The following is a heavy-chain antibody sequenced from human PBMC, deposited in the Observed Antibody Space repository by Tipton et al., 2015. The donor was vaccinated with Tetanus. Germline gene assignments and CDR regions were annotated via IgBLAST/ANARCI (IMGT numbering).Heavy chain of an antibody. CDR3: ARAPGGGSYHMDF. Sequence: SLRLSCAASGFTFNRYRMSWVRQPPGKGLEWISYISSAGSPIYFADSVEGRFTISRDNAKNLLYLQMHNLRDEDTAVYYCARAPGGGSYHMDFWGQGTLVAVSS. V-gene: IGHV3-48*02. J-gene: IGHJ4*02. D-gene: IGHD3-16*02. CDR1: GFTFNRYR. CDR2: ISSAGSPI.